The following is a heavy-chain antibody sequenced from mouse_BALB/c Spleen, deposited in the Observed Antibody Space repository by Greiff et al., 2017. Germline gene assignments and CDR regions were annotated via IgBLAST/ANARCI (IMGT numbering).Heavy chain of an antibody. CDR2: IDPANGNT. CDR3: ASLLRLRDY. J-gene: IGHJ2*01. D-gene: IGHD1-2*01. CDR1: GFNIKDTY. Sequence: EVKLQESGAELVKPGASVKLSCTASGFNIKDTYMHWVKQRPEQGLEWIGRIDPANGNTKYDPKFQGKATITADTSSNTAYLQLSSLTSEDTAVYYCASLLRLRDYWGQGTTLTVSS. V-gene: IGHV14-3*02.